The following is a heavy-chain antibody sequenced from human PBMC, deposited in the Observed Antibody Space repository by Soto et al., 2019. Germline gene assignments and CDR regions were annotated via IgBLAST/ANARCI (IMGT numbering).Heavy chain of an antibody. V-gene: IGHV1-18*01. CDR3: ARGSLFTVRYYYGMDV. CDR2: ISAYNGNT. D-gene: IGHD4-17*01. CDR1: GGTFSSSA. J-gene: IGHJ6*02. Sequence: ASVKVSCKASGGTFSSSAISWVRQAPGQGLEWMGWISAYNGNTNYAQKLQGRVTMTTDTSTSTAYMEMRSLRSDDTAVYYCARGSLFTVRYYYGMDVWGQGTTVTVSS.